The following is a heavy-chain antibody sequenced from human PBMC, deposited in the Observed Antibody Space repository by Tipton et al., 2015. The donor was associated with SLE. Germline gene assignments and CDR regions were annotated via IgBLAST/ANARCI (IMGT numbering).Heavy chain of an antibody. J-gene: IGHJ4*02. Sequence: TLSLTCAVYGGSFSGYYWSWIRQPPGKGLEWIGEINHSGSTNYNPSLKSRVTISVDTSKNQFSLKLSSVTAADTAVYYCARGRYYDSSGSVGYWGQGTLVTVSS. CDR3: ARGRYYDSSGSVGY. CDR1: GGSFSGYY. CDR2: INHSGST. V-gene: IGHV4-34*01. D-gene: IGHD3-22*01.